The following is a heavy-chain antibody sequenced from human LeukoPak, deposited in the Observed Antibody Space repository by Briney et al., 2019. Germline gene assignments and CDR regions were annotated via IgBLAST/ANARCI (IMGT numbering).Heavy chain of an antibody. V-gene: IGHV4-38-2*02. CDR2: IYHSGST. Sequence: TSETLSLTCTVSGYSISSGFYWGWIRQPPGQGLEWIGSIYHSGSTYYNPALKSRVTISVDTSKNQFSLKLSSVTAADTAVYYCARAVGITTALFDYWGQGTLVTVSS. CDR3: ARAVGITTALFDY. CDR1: GYSISSGFY. J-gene: IGHJ4*02. D-gene: IGHD1-26*01.